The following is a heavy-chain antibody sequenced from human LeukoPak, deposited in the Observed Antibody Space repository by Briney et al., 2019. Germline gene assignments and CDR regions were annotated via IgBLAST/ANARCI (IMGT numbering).Heavy chain of an antibody. V-gene: IGHV4-4*07. D-gene: IGHD3-16*01. J-gene: IGHJ4*02. Sequence: PSETLSLTCTVSGGSISSYYWSWIRQPAGKGLEWIGRSYTSGSPNYNPSLKGRVTMSVDTSRNQFSLKPSSVTAADTAVYYCARSGGSGFQLDNWGQGTLVTVSS. CDR1: GGSISSYY. CDR3: ARSGGSGFQLDN. CDR2: SYTSGSP.